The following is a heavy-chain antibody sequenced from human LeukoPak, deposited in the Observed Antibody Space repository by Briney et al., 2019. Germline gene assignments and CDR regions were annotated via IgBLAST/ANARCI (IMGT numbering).Heavy chain of an antibody. CDR3: ARDPVYYDSQWVGFDP. CDR1: GYTFTGYY. CDR2: INPNSGGT. J-gene: IGHJ5*02. Sequence: ASVKVSCKASGYTFTGYYMHWVRQAPGQGLEWMGWINPNSGGTNYAQKFQGRVTMTRDTSISTAYMELSRLRSDDTAVYYCARDPVYYDSQWVGFDPWGQGTLVTVSS. D-gene: IGHD3-22*01. V-gene: IGHV1-2*02.